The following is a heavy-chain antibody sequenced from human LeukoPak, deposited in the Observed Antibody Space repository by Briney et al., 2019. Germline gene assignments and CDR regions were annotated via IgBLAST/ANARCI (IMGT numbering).Heavy chain of an antibody. Sequence: GGSLRLSCAASGFTVSSNYMSWVRQAPGKGLEWVATIKKDGSEQYYVDSMKGRLTISRDNAKNSVYLQIHNLRAEDTAAYYCARDLGWLQSDYWGQGTLVTVSS. D-gene: IGHD5-24*01. V-gene: IGHV3-7*01. J-gene: IGHJ4*02. CDR1: GFTVSSNY. CDR2: IKKDGSEQ. CDR3: ARDLGWLQSDY.